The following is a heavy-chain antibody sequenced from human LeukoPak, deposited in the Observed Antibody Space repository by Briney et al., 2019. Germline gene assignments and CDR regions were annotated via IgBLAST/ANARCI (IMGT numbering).Heavy chain of an antibody. CDR2: IKKDGTTT. CDR3: LQYNAGTT. J-gene: IGHJ4*02. V-gene: IGHV3-7*01. Sequence: GGSLRLSCATSGFTFKDYWMTWVRQAPGKGLEWVANIKKDGTTTYYVDSVKGRFTISRDNAKSSLYLQMNSLRVEDTALYYCLQYNAGTTWGQGTLVIVSS. D-gene: IGHD1-7*01. CDR1: GFTFKDYW.